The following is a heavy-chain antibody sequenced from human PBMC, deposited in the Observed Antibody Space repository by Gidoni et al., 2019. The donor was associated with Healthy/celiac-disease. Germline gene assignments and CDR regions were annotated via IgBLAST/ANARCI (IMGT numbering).Heavy chain of an antibody. CDR2: ISSSSSYI. Sequence: EVQLVESGGRLVKPGGASRLSCGASGFNFSSYSMNWVRQAPGKGLEWVSSISSSSSYIYYADSVKGRFTISRDNAKNSLYLQMNSLRAEDTAVYYCARDSIAAAGTFWGQGTLVTVSS. CDR3: ARDSIAAAGTF. CDR1: GFNFSSYS. V-gene: IGHV3-21*01. J-gene: IGHJ4*02. D-gene: IGHD6-13*01.